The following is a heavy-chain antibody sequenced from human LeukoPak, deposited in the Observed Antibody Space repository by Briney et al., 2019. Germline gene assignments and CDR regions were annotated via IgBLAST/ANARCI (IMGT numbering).Heavy chain of an antibody. Sequence: ASVKVSCKASGCTFSGYYMHWVRQAPGQGLEWMGWINPNSGGTNYALKFQGRVTMTRDTSISTAYMEVSRLRFDDTAVYYCASGSSYDSSGRGFDYWGQGTLVTVSS. D-gene: IGHD3-22*01. J-gene: IGHJ4*02. CDR1: GCTFSGYY. V-gene: IGHV1-2*02. CDR2: INPNSGGT. CDR3: ASGSSYDSSGRGFDY.